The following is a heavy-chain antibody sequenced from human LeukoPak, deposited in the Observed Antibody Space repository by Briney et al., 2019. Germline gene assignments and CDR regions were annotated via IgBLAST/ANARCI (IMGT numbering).Heavy chain of an antibody. CDR2: IYYTGST. V-gene: IGHV4-59*01. J-gene: IGHJ3*02. D-gene: IGHD4-11*01. CDR3: ARPNSNYLGNDAFDI. CDR1: GGSMSSYY. Sequence: SETLSLTCTVSGGSMSSYYWTWIRQPPGKGLEWIGYIYYTGSTNYNPSLKSRVTISVDTSKNQLSLRLSSVTAADTALYYCARPNSNYLGNDAFDIWGQGTMVTVSS.